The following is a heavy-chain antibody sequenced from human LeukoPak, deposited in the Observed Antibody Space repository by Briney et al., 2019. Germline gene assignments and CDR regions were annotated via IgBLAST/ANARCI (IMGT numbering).Heavy chain of an antibody. J-gene: IGHJ4*02. CDR1: GFTFSSYW. V-gene: IGHV3-7*01. CDR2: IKQDGSEK. D-gene: IGHD3-10*01. Sequence: PGGSLRLSCAASGFTFSSYWMSWVRQAPGKGLEWVANIKQDGSEKYYVDSVKGRLTISRDNAKNSLYLQMNSLRAEDTAVYYCARESHYYGSGTPVFDYWGQGTLVTVSS. CDR3: ARESHYYGSGTPVFDY.